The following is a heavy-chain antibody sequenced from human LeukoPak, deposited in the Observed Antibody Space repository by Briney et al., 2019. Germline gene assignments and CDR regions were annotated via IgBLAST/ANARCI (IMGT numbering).Heavy chain of an antibody. CDR2: ISGSGGST. J-gene: IGHJ4*02. CDR3: ARDLEYTTSSGDY. Sequence: PGGSLRLSCAASGFTFSSYAMSWVRQAPGKGLEWVSAISGSGGSTYYADSVKGRFTISRDNAKNSLYLQMNSLRAEDTAVYYCARDLEYTTSSGDYWGQGTLVIVSS. D-gene: IGHD6-6*01. CDR1: GFTFSSYA. V-gene: IGHV3-23*01.